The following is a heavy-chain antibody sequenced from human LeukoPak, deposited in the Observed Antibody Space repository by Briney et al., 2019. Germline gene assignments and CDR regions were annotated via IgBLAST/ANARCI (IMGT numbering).Heavy chain of an antibody. CDR1: GFTFSSYA. Sequence: LPGGSLRLSCAASGFTFSSYAMHWVRQAPGKGLEWVAVISYDGSNKYYADSVKGRFTISRDNSKNTLYLQMNSLRAEDTAVYYCASRGLTAFDIWGQGTMVTVSS. V-gene: IGHV3-30-3*01. CDR2: ISYDGSNK. J-gene: IGHJ3*02. CDR3: ASRGLTAFDI. D-gene: IGHD3-10*01.